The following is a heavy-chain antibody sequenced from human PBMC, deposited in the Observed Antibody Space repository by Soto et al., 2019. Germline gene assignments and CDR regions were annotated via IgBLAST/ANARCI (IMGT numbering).Heavy chain of an antibody. Sequence: PSETLSLTCAVYGGSFSGYYWSWIRQPPGKGLEWIGEINHSGSTNYNPSLKSRVTISVDTSKNQFSLKLSSVTAADTAVYYCSRGSRIRSYYYYYGMDVWGQGTTVTVSS. V-gene: IGHV4-34*01. CDR3: SRGSRIRSYYYYYGMDV. J-gene: IGHJ6*02. CDR2: INHSGST. CDR1: GGSFSGYY.